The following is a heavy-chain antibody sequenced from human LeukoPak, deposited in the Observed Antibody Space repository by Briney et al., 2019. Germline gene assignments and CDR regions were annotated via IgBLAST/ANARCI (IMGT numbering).Heavy chain of an antibody. V-gene: IGHV3-23*01. CDR2: ISGSGGST. CDR1: GFTFSSYA. CDR3: ARLVSGLRSLWSGPKYYFDY. Sequence: GGSLRLSCAASGFTFSSYAMSWVRQAPGKGLEWVSAISGSGGSTYYADSVKGRFTISRDNSKNTLYLQMNSLRAEDTAVYYCARLVSGLRSLWSGPKYYFDYWGQGTLVTVSS. D-gene: IGHD3-3*01. J-gene: IGHJ4*02.